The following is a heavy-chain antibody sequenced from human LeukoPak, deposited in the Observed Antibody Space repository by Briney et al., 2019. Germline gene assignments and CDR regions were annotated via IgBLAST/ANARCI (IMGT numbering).Heavy chain of an antibody. D-gene: IGHD5-18*01. CDR2: IYYSGST. CDR3: ARVSSSYGPYYFDY. V-gene: IGHV4-39*07. Sequence: SETLSLTCTVSGASISSSNFYWGWIRQPPGKGLEWIGSIYYSGSTYYNSSLKSRVTISVDTSKNQFSLKLSSVTAADTAVYYCARVSSSYGPYYFDYWGQGTLVTVSS. CDR1: GASISSSNFY. J-gene: IGHJ4*02.